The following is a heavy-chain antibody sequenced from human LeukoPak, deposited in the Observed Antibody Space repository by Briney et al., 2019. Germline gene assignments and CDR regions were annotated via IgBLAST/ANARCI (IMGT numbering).Heavy chain of an antibody. D-gene: IGHD3-22*01. J-gene: IGHJ4*02. V-gene: IGHV3-53*01. CDR3: ARGAYDSSGYCFDY. CDR1: GFTVSSNY. CDR2: IYSGGST. Sequence: GGSLRLSCAASGFTVSSNYMSWVRQAPGKGLEWVSVIYSGGSTYYADSVKGRFTISRDNSKNTLYLQMNSLRAEDTAVYYCARGAYDSSGYCFDYWGQGTLVTVSS.